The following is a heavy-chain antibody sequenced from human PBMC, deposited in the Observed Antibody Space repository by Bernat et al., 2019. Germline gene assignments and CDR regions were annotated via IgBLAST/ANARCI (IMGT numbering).Heavy chain of an antibody. CDR1: GFTFSSYG. CDR3: AKDSDHSVY. CDR2: ISYDGSNK. J-gene: IGHJ4*02. V-gene: IGHV3-30*18. Sequence: QVQLVESGGGVVQPGRSLRLSCAASGFTFSSYGMHWVRQAPGKGLEWVAVISYDGSNKYYADSVKGRFTISRDNSKNTLYLQMNSLRAEDTAVYYCAKDSDHSVYWGQGTLVTVSS. D-gene: IGHD1-14*01.